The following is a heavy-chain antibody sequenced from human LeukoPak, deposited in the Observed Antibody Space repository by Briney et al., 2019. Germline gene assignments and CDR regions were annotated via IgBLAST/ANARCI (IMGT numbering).Heavy chain of an antibody. CDR1: GGSISSYY. CDR3: ARSGTVGAMPV. J-gene: IGHJ4*02. CDR2: IYNSGSS. D-gene: IGHD1-26*01. V-gene: IGHV4-59*08. Sequence: SETLSLTCTVSGGSISSYYWSWIRQPPGKGLEWIGYIYNSGSSIYNPSLKSRVTISVDTSKNQFSLTVSSVTAADTAVYYCARSGTVGAMPVWGQGTLVTVSS.